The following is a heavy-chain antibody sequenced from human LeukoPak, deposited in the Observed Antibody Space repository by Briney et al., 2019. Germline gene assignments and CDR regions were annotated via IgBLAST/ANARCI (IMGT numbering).Heavy chain of an antibody. CDR2: INHSGST. J-gene: IGHJ4*02. D-gene: IGHD4-23*01. Sequence: KPSETLSLTCAVYGRSFSGYYWSWIRQPPGKGLEWIGEINHSGSTNYNPSLKSRVTISVDTSKNQFSLKLSSVTAADTAVYYCARTRRLRWTGLDYWGQGTLVTVSS. CDR3: ARTRRLRWTGLDY. CDR1: GRSFSGYY. V-gene: IGHV4-34*01.